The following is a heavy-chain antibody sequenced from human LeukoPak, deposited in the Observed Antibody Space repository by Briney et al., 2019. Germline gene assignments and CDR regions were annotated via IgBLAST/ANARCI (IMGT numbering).Heavy chain of an antibody. CDR3: AKARRGHWLSIDY. Sequence: PGGSLRLSCAASGFTFSNYAMSWVRQAPGKGLEWVSAISGSGGSTYYADSVKGRFTISRDNSKNTLYLQMNSLRAEDTAVYYCAKARRGHWLSIDYWGQGTLVTVSS. D-gene: IGHD6-19*01. J-gene: IGHJ4*02. CDR1: GFTFSNYA. CDR2: ISGSGGST. V-gene: IGHV3-23*01.